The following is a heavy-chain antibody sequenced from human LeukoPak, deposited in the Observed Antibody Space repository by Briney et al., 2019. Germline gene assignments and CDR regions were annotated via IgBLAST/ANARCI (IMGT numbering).Heavy chain of an antibody. CDR2: IKQDGSEK. CDR3: ARHVVGLGFDY. V-gene: IGHV3-7*01. D-gene: IGHD3-22*01. J-gene: IGHJ4*02. Sequence: GGSLRLSCAASGFTFSSYWMTWVRQAPGKGLEWVANIKQDGSEKYYVDSVKGRFTISRDNAKNSLYLQMNSLRVEDTAVYYCARHVVGLGFDYWGQGTLVTVSS. CDR1: GFTFSSYW.